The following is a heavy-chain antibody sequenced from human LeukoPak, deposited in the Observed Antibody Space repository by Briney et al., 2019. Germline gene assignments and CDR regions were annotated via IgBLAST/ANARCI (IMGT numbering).Heavy chain of an antibody. J-gene: IGHJ4*02. CDR3: ARHSTSGCTQLDY. Sequence: GESLKISCKDSGYIFTNYRIAWGRQMPGKGLEWMGIIDPDDSDTKYSPSFRGQVTMSVDKSISTAYLEWSSLQASDTAIYYCARHSTSGCTQLDYWGQGTLVSVSS. CDR2: IDPDDSDT. V-gene: IGHV5-51*01. D-gene: IGHD6-19*01. CDR1: GYIFTNYR.